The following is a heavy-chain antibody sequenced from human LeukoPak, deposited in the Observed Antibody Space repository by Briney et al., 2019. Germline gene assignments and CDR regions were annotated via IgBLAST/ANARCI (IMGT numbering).Heavy chain of an antibody. CDR2: IYYSGST. CDR1: GGSISSSSYY. D-gene: IGHD3-3*01. CDR3: ARSSPYYDFWNGHFGGVPATVGPNWFDP. J-gene: IGHJ5*02. Sequence: PSETLSLTCTVSGGSISSSSYYWGWIRQPPGKGLEWLGSIYYSGSTYYNPSLKSRVTISVDASKNQFSLKLSSVTAADTAVYYCARSSPYYDFWNGHFGGVPATVGPNWFDPWGQGTLVTVSS. V-gene: IGHV4-39*07.